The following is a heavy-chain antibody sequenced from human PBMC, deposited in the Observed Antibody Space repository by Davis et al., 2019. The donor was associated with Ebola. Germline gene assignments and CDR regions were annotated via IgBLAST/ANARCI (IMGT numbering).Heavy chain of an antibody. CDR2: ISGSDGHT. Sequence: GESLKISCVTSEIEMSINAMAWVRQAPGKGLEWVASISGSDGHTDHADSVKGRFIISRDNSNNTLYLYMNSLRAEDTALYYCARDPQVYNWNAHPTWDDWGQGTLVTVSS. CDR3: ARDPQVYNWNAHPTWDD. V-gene: IGHV3-23*01. D-gene: IGHD1-20*01. J-gene: IGHJ4*02. CDR1: EIEMSINA.